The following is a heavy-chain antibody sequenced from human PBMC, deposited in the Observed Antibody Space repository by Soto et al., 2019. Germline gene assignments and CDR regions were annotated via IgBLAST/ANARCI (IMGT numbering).Heavy chain of an antibody. CDR2: IYYSGST. J-gene: IGHJ6*02. Sequence: ASETLSLTCTVSGGSISSGGYYWSWIRQHPGKGLEWIGYIYYSGSTYYNPSLKSRVTISVDTSKNQFSLKLSSVTAADTAVYYCARAAAQLELEEAPMDYSYYGMDVWGQGTTVTVSS. D-gene: IGHD1-7*01. CDR1: GGSISSGGYY. V-gene: IGHV4-31*03. CDR3: ARAAAQLELEEAPMDYSYYGMDV.